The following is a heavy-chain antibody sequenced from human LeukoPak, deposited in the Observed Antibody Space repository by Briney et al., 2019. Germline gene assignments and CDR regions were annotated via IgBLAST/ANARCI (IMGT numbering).Heavy chain of an antibody. D-gene: IGHD2/OR15-2a*01. V-gene: IGHV3-74*01. CDR1: GNYW. CDR2: INSDGSWT. Sequence: AGGSLRLSCVASGNYWMHWVRQAPGKGLVWVSHINSDGSWTSYADSVKGRFTISKDNAKNMVYLQMNSLRAEDTAVYYCVSFYETYWGRGTLVTVSS. CDR3: VSFYETY. J-gene: IGHJ4*02.